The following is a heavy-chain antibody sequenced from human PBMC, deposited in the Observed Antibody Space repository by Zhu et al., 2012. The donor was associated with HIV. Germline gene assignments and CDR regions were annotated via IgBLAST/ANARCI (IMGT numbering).Heavy chain of an antibody. CDR2: ISWNSGSI. V-gene: IGHV3-9*03. Sequence: EVQLVESGGGLVQPGRSLRLSCAASGFTFDDYAMHWVRQAPGKGLEWVSGISWNSGSIGYADSVKGRFTISRDNAKNSLYLQMNSLRAEDMALYYCAKGIGIAVAGAFDIWAKGQWSPSLQ. CDR1: GFTFDDYA. D-gene: IGHD6-19*01. J-gene: IGHJ3*02. CDR3: AKGIGIAVAGAFDI.